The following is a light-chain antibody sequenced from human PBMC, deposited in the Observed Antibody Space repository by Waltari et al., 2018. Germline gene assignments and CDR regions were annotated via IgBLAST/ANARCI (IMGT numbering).Light chain of an antibody. CDR2: DVS. J-gene: IGLJ3*02. Sequence: QSALTQPASVSGSPGQSITISCTGTSSDIGGYNFVSWYQQHPGKAPKLMIYDVSKRPSGVSTRFSGFKSGTTASLTMSGLQAEDEADYYCSSYTVSSTWVFGGGTKLTVL. V-gene: IGLV2-14*03. CDR1: SSDIGGYNF. CDR3: SSYTVSSTWV.